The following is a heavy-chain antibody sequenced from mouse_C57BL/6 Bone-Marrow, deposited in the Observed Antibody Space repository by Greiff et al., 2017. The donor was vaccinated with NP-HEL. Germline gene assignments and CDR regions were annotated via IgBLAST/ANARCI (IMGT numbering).Heavy chain of an antibody. CDR1: GYTFTSYW. Sequence: VQLQQPGAELVKPGASVKVSCKASGYTFTSYWMHWVKQRPGQGLEWIGRIHPSDSDTNYNQKFKGKATLTVDKSSSTAYMQLSSRTSEDSAVYYCAIRDYDYDGGAGYAMDYWGQGTSVTVSS. CDR2: IHPSDSDT. J-gene: IGHJ4*01. CDR3: AIRDYDYDGGAGYAMDY. D-gene: IGHD2-4*01. V-gene: IGHV1-74*01.